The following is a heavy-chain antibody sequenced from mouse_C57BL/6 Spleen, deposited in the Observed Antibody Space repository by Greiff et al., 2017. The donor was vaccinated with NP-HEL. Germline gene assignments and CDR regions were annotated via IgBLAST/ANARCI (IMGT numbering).Heavy chain of an antibody. Sequence: VQLQQSGPELVKPGASVKISCKASGYSFTGYYMNWVKQSPEKSLEWIGEINPSTGGTTYNQKFKAKATLTVDKSSSTAYMQLKSLTSEDSAVYYCARKGNDYEFDYWGQGTTLTVSS. CDR1: GYSFTGYY. J-gene: IGHJ2*01. V-gene: IGHV1-42*01. CDR2: INPSTGGT. D-gene: IGHD2-4*01. CDR3: ARKGNDYEFDY.